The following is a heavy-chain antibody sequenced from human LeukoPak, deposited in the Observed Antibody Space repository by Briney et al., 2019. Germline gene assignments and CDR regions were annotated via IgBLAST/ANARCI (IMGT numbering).Heavy chain of an antibody. V-gene: IGHV1-3*01. D-gene: IGHD2-15*01. CDR1: GYTFTSYA. CDR2: INAGSGNT. Sequence: GASVRVSCKASGYTFTSYAMHWVRQAPGQRLEWMGWINAGSGNTKYSQNFQGRVTISRDTSACTAYMELSSLTSEDTAVYYCARDSGEYYFDYWGQGTLVTVSS. CDR3: ARDSGEYYFDY. J-gene: IGHJ4*02.